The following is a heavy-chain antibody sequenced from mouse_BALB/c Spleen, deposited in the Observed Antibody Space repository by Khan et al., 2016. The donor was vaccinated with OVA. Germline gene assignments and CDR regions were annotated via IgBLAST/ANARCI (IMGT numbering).Heavy chain of an antibody. V-gene: IGHV3-2*02. CDR1: GYSITSDYA. D-gene: IGHD2-3*01. J-gene: IGHJ4*01. CDR2: INYSGSA. Sequence: VQLKESGPGLVKPSQSLSLTCTVTGYSITSDYAWNWIRQFPGNKLEWMGYINYSGSANYNPVLKIRISITRDTSKNQFFLQLNSVTTADSATYDCARDGSRYNYAMDYWGQGTSVTVSS. CDR3: ARDGSRYNYAMDY.